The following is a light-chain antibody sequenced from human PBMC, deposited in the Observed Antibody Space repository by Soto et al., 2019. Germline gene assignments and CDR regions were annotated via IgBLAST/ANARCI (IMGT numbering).Light chain of an antibody. CDR1: SGDVGIYNY. Sequence: QSALTQPAAVSGSPGQSITISCTGTSGDVGIYNYVSWYQQHPGKAPKLMIYEVSKRPSGVSNRFSSSKSGNTASLTISGLQAEDEADYYCSSFTTNNIWVFGGGTKLTVL. J-gene: IGLJ3*02. CDR3: SSFTTNNIWV. CDR2: EVS. V-gene: IGLV2-14*01.